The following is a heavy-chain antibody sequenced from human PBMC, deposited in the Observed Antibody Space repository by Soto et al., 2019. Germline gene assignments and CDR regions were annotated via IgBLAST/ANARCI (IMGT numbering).Heavy chain of an antibody. D-gene: IGHD5-18*01. CDR3: ARNGYTYGGGYFDY. J-gene: IGHJ4*02. Sequence: EVQLVESGGGLVQPGGSLRLSCAASGVTVSSNYMSWVRQAPGKGLEWVSVIYSGGSTYYADSVKGRFTISRDNSKNTLYLQMNSLRAEDTAVYYSARNGYTYGGGYFDYWGQGTLVTVSS. CDR2: IYSGGST. V-gene: IGHV3-66*01. CDR1: GVTVSSNY.